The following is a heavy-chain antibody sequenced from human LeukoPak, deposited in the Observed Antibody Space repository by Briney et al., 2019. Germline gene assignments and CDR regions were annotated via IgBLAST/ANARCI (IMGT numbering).Heavy chain of an antibody. J-gene: IGHJ4*02. CDR1: IESFSGYY. CDR3: ARVRGDLSIDF. V-gene: IGHV4-34*01. Sequence: PSETLSLICAVYIESFSGYYWTWIRQPPGKGLEWIGEINHSGSTNYNPSLKRRVTISADTSKNQFSLTLSSVTAADTAMYYCARVRGDLSIDFWGQGNLVTVSS. CDR2: INHSGST. D-gene: IGHD2-21*02.